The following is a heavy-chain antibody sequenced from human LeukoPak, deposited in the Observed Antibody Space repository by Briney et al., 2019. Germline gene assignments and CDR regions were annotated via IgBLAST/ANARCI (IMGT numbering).Heavy chain of an antibody. CDR3: ARYSSGWYKRTGAFDI. J-gene: IGHJ3*02. V-gene: IGHV1-69*05. CDR1: GGTFSSYA. Sequence: SVKVSCKASGGTFSSYAINWVRQAPGQGLEWMGGIIPIFGTANYAQKFQGRVTITTDESTSTAYMELSSLRSEDTAVYYCARYSSGWYKRTGAFDIWGQGTMVTVSS. CDR2: IIPIFGTA. D-gene: IGHD6-19*01.